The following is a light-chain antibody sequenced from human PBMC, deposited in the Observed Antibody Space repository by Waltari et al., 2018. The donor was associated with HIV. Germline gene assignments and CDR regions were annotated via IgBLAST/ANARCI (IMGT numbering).Light chain of an antibody. V-gene: IGLV1-44*01. Sequence: QSVLTQPPSASETPGQSVTISCSGNRSNIGTNTVTWYQHLPGTATKHLIYSNNQRPSGVPDRFSGSKSGTSAALAISGLQSGDEAAYYCSTWDDSLNGVVFGGGTKLTVL. J-gene: IGLJ2*01. CDR3: STWDDSLNGVV. CDR2: SNN. CDR1: RSNIGTNT.